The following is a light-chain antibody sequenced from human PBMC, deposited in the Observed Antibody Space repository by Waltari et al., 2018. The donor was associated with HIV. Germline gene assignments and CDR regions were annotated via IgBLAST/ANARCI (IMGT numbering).Light chain of an antibody. J-gene: IGKJ1*01. Sequence: EIVMTQSSATLSVSPGERVTISCRASQSVNSNLAWYQHKPGQAPRLLIYGASTRATGIPGRISGSGSGTDFTLTISSLQAEDVAVYYCQQFYSSPRTFGQGTNVEIK. CDR3: QQFYSSPRT. V-gene: IGKV3-15*01. CDR2: GAS. CDR1: QSVNSN.